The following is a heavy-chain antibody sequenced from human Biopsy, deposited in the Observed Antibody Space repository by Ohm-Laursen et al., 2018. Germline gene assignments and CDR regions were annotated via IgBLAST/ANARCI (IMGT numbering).Heavy chain of an antibody. CDR3: TNHYCGGITCLMNF. J-gene: IGHJ4*02. CDR2: ITHTSRTT. CDR1: GFPFHVNV. Sequence: GSLRLSCAASGFPFHVNVMTWVRQAPGKGLQWVSSITHTSRTTYYSDSVKGRFTISRDNSKNILYLQMDGLRVDDTAVYFCTNHYCGGITCLMNFWGQGTLVTVSS. D-gene: IGHD2-21*01. V-gene: IGHV3-23*01.